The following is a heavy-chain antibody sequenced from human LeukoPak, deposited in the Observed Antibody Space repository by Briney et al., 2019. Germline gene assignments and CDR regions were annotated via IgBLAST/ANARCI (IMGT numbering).Heavy chain of an antibody. J-gene: IGHJ6*03. D-gene: IGHD3-16*01. Sequence: PGGSLRLSCAASGFTFSSYAMSWVRQAPGKVLEWVSGISGSGGGRYYADSVKGRFTISRDNSKNTLYLQMNNLRAEDTAVYYCAKGVDASGIYYYFYMDVWGKGTTVTVSS. CDR1: GFTFSSYA. CDR2: ISGSGGGR. CDR3: AKGVDASGIYYYFYMDV. V-gene: IGHV3-23*01.